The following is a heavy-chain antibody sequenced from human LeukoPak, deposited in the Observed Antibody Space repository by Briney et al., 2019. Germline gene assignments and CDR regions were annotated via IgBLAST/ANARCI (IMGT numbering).Heavy chain of an antibody. D-gene: IGHD6-13*01. Sequence: GASVKVSCKASGYTFTSYDINWVRQATGQGLEWMGWMNPNSGNTGYAQKFQGRVTMTRNTSISTAYMELSSLRSDDTAVYYCARVDHLIAAAGTLFDPWGQGTLVTVSS. J-gene: IGHJ5*02. CDR3: ARVDHLIAAAGTLFDP. CDR2: MNPNSGNT. V-gene: IGHV1-8*01. CDR1: GYTFTSYD.